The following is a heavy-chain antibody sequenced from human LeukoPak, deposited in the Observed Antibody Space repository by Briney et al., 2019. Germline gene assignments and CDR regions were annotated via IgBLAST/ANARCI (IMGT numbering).Heavy chain of an antibody. CDR3: AKEWKSDSSWYQYYFDS. Sequence: GGSLRLSCAASGFSFSGYAMSWVRQAPGKGLEWVSALGGSGDKEYYADSVKGRFTVSRDNSKSTLYLQMNNLSAEDTAIYYCAKEWKSDSSWYQYYFDSWGQGALVTVSS. D-gene: IGHD6-13*01. CDR1: GFSFSGYA. J-gene: IGHJ4*02. V-gene: IGHV3-23*01. CDR2: LGGSGDKE.